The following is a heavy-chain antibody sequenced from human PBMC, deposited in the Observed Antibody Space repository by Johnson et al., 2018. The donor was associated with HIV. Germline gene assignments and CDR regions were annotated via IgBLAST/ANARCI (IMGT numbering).Heavy chain of an antibody. CDR2: ISYDGSNK. CDR1: GFTFSGYA. V-gene: IGHV3-30*19. J-gene: IGHJ3*02. CDR3: AREGSTVVTSAFDI. D-gene: IGHD4-23*01. Sequence: QVQLVESGGGVVQPGKSLRLSCAASGFTFSGYAIHWVRQAPGKGLEWVAVISYDGSNKYYADSVKGRFTISRDNSKNTLYLQMNSLRAEDTAVYYCAREGSTVVTSAFDIWGHGTMVTVSS.